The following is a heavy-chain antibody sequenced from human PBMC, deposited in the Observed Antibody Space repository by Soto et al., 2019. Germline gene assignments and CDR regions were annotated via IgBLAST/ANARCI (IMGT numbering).Heavy chain of an antibody. CDR3: VRFFDYYGMDV. CDR1: GFTFSNSG. CDR2: LAYDGSGK. V-gene: IGHV3-30*03. J-gene: IGHJ6*02. Sequence: QVQLVESGGGVVQPGGSLRLSCAGSGFTFSNSGMHWVRQDPGKGLEWVAVLAYDGSGKYYGDSVKGRFTISRDNSKNTLYLQMNSLRVEDTAVYYCVRFFDYYGMDVWGQGTTVTVSS. D-gene: IGHD3-3*01.